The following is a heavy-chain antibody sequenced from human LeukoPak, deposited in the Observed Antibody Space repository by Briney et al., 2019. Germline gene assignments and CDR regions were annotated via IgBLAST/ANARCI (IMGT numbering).Heavy chain of an antibody. J-gene: IGHJ4*02. D-gene: IGHD3-10*01. V-gene: IGHV4-30-4*01. CDR1: GGSISSGDYY. Sequence: PSETLSLTCTVSGGSISSGDYYWSWIRQPAGEGLEWIGYIYYSGSTYYNPSLKSRVTISVDTSKNQFSLKLSSVAAADTAVYYCARGRITMVRVPRGPLDYWGQGTLVTVSS. CDR3: ARGRITMVRVPRGPLDY. CDR2: IYYSGST.